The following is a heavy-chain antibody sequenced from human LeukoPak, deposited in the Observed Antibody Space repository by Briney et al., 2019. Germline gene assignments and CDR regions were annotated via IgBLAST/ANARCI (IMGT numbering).Heavy chain of an antibody. J-gene: IGHJ5*02. CDR2: IDGTSTFT. CDR3: ARTLVAAPGTKGGP. CDR1: GFXFSDFY. D-gene: IGHD6-13*01. V-gene: IGHV3-11*03. Sequence: GGSLRLSCAASGFXFSDFYMSWIRQAPGKGLEWVSYIDGTSTFTNYADSVKGRFTISRDNAKNALYLQMNSLRAEDSAVYYCARTLVAAPGTKGGPWGQGTLVTVSS.